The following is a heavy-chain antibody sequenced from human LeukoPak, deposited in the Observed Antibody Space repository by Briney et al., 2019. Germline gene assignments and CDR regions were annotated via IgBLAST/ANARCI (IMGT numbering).Heavy chain of an antibody. V-gene: IGHV3-53*01. CDR1: GFTVSSNY. CDR2: IYSGGST. D-gene: IGHD4-17*01. Sequence: GGSLRLSCAASGFTVSSNYMSWVRLAPGKGLEWVSIIYSGGSTYYADSVKGRFTISRDNSKNTLYLQMNSLRAEDTAVYYCAKSRAYGDYVGDAFDIWGQGTMVTVSS. J-gene: IGHJ3*02. CDR3: AKSRAYGDYVGDAFDI.